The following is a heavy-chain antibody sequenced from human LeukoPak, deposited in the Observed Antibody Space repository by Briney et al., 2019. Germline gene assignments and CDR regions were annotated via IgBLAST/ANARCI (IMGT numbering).Heavy chain of an antibody. CDR2: INHSGST. Sequence: SETLSLTCAVYGGSFSGYYWSWIRQRPGKGLEWIGEINHSGSTNYNPSLKSRVTISVDTSKNQFSLKLSSVTAADTAVYYCATLGGVVITTSRLLSHFDYWGQGTLVTVSS. CDR3: ATLGGVVITTSRLLSHFDY. CDR1: GGSFSGYY. V-gene: IGHV4-34*01. J-gene: IGHJ4*02. D-gene: IGHD3-22*01.